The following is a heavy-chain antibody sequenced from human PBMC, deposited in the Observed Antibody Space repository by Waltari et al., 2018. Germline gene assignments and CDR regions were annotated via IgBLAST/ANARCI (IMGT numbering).Heavy chain of an antibody. CDR3: ARGRDVFANFDYNWFDP. Sequence: QVQLVQSGAEVLKPGASVKVSCQASGYTFINYEIHWVRQATGQGLEWLGWVNPHSGATAYAQKFQGRITMTWDTSMSTAYMELSNLRSDDTAVLYCARGRDVFANFDYNWFDPWGQGTLVTVSS. J-gene: IGHJ5*02. CDR2: VNPHSGAT. V-gene: IGHV1-8*02. CDR1: GYTFINYE. D-gene: IGHD2-21*01.